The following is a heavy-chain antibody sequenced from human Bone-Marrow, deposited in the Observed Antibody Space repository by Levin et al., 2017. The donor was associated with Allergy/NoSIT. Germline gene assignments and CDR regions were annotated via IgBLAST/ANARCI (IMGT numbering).Heavy chain of an antibody. D-gene: IGHD3-10*01. CDR2: VSYDGRNK. CDR3: AKEGFGSGSYYPDY. Sequence: PGGSLRLSCAASGFIFSAYGMHWVRQTPGKGLQWVAVVSYDGRNKEYADSVKGRFTISRDDSKNTVYLQMSSLTTEDTALYYCAKEGFGSGSYYPDYWGQGTLVTVSS. V-gene: IGHV3-30*18. CDR1: GFIFSAYG. J-gene: IGHJ4*02.